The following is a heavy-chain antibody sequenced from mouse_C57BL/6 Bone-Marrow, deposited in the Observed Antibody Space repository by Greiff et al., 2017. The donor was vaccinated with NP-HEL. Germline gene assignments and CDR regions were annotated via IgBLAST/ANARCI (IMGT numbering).Heavy chain of an antibody. CDR3: ASYYGSLDY. V-gene: IGHV1-81*01. CDR1: GYTFTSYG. D-gene: IGHD1-1*01. Sequence: VKVVESGAELARPGASVKLSCKASGYTFTSYGISWVKQRTGQGLEWIGEIYPRSGNTYYNEKFKGKATLTADKSSSTAYMELRSLTSEDSAVYFCASYYGSLDYWGQGTTLTVSS. J-gene: IGHJ2*01. CDR2: IYPRSGNT.